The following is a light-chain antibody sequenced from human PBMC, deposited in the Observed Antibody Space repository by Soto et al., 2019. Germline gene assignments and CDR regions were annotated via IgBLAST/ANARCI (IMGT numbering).Light chain of an antibody. CDR3: HQYANPPHT. CDR1: QSVSASQ. Sequence: ETVLTQSPGTLSLSPGERATLSCRASQSVSASQLAWYQQKPGQSPRLLIYGASSRATGTPDRFGGSGSETDFTLTISRLEPEDFAVYYCHQYANPPHTFGQGTKLEIK. J-gene: IGKJ2*01. CDR2: GAS. V-gene: IGKV3-20*01.